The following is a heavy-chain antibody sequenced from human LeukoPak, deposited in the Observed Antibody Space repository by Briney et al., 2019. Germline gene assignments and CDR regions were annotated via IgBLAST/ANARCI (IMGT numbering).Heavy chain of an antibody. V-gene: IGHV4-4*07. CDR2: IYTSGST. D-gene: IGHD3-3*01. J-gene: IGHJ6*02. CDR3: ARDLGQYYDFWSGRDPYYYGMDV. CDR1: GGSISSYY. Sequence: SEALSLTCTVSGGSISSYYWSWIRQPAGKGLEWIGRIYTSGSTNYNPSLKSRVTMSVDTSKNQFSLKLSSVTAADTAVYYCARDLGQYYDFWSGRDPYYYGMDVWGQGTTATVSS.